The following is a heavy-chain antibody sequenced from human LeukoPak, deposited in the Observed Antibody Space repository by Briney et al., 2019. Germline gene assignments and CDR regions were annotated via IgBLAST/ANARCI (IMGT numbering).Heavy chain of an antibody. J-gene: IGHJ4*02. Sequence: GGSLRLSCAASGFTFSTYAMSWVRQAPGKGLEWVSAISGSGGSTYYSDSVKGRFTISRDNSKNTLYLQMNSLRAEDTAVYYCAKKYGSGSYYPLDYWGQGTLVTVSS. V-gene: IGHV3-23*01. CDR2: ISGSGGST. D-gene: IGHD3-10*01. CDR1: GFTFSTYA. CDR3: AKKYGSGSYYPLDY.